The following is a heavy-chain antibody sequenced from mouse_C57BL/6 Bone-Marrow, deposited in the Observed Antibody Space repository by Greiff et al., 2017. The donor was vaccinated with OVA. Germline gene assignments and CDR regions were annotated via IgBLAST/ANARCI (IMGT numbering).Heavy chain of an antibody. Sequence: VQLKESGGDLVKPGGSLKLSCAASGFTFSSYGMSWVRQTPDKRLEWVATISSGGSYTYYPDSVKGRFTISRDNAKNTLYLQMSSLKSEDTAMYYCARGYFDYWGQGTTLTVSS. CDR3: ARGYFDY. J-gene: IGHJ2*01. CDR1: GFTFSSYG. CDR2: ISSGGSYT. V-gene: IGHV5-6*01.